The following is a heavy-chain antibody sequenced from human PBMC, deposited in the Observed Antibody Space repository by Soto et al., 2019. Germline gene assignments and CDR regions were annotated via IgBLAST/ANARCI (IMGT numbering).Heavy chain of an antibody. D-gene: IGHD6-6*01. Sequence: GGSLRLSCAASGFTFSSYWMSWVRQAPGKGLEWVANIKQDGSEKYYVDSVKGRFTISRDNAKNSLYLQMNSLRAEDTAVYYSATFRGLAARPWSNWFDPWGQGTLVTVSS. CDR2: IKQDGSEK. CDR1: GFTFSSYW. V-gene: IGHV3-7*01. CDR3: ATFRGLAARPWSNWFDP. J-gene: IGHJ5*02.